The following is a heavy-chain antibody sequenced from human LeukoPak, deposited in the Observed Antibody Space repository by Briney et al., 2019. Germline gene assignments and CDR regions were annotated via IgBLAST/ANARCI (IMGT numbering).Heavy chain of an antibody. J-gene: IGHJ4*02. Sequence: SETLSLTCAVSVGSFSGYHWNWLRQAPGRGLEWIGEINDRGITNYNPSLKSRLTISIDTSKKQFSLKLRSVTAADTAVYYCARDPTTVVNRPYYFDDWGQGTLVTVSS. V-gene: IGHV4-34*01. CDR3: ARDPTTVVNRPYYFDD. CDR1: VGSFSGYH. CDR2: INDRGIT. D-gene: IGHD4-23*01.